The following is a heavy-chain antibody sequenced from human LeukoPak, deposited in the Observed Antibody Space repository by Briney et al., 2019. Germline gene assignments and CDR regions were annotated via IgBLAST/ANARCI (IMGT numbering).Heavy chain of an antibody. CDR2: INPSGGST. Sequence: AALVKVSCKASGYTFTSYYMHWVRQAPGQGLEWMGIINPSGGSTSYAQKFQGRVTMTRDTSASTVYMELSSLRSEDTAVYYCARGPYYYDSSGYSIDYWGQGTLVTVSS. D-gene: IGHD3-22*01. CDR3: ARGPYYYDSSGYSIDY. CDR1: GYTFTSYY. J-gene: IGHJ4*02. V-gene: IGHV1-46*01.